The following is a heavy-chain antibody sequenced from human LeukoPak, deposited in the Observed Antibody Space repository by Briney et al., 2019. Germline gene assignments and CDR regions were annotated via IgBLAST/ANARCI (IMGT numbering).Heavy chain of an antibody. CDR1: GFTFSSYS. V-gene: IGHV3-21*01. Sequence: GGSLRLSCAASGFTFSSYSMNWVRQAPGKGLEWVSSISSSSSYIYYADSVKGRFTISRDNSKNTLYLQMNSLRAEDTAVYYCARGKYSYGDGAFDYWGQGSLVTVSS. D-gene: IGHD5-18*01. CDR2: ISSSSSYI. J-gene: IGHJ4*02. CDR3: ARGKYSYGDGAFDY.